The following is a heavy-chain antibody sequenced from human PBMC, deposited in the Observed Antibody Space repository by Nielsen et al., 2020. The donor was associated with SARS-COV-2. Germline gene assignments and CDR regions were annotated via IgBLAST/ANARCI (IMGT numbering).Heavy chain of an antibody. D-gene: IGHD6-13*01. J-gene: IGHJ6*02. Sequence: RQPPGKGLEWIGYIYYSGSTNYNPSLKSRVTISVDTSKNQFSLKLSSVTAADTAVYYCARGAQYSSSWYRVLRYYGMDVWGQGTTVTVSS. CDR3: ARGAQYSSSWYRVLRYYGMDV. CDR2: IYYSGST. V-gene: IGHV4-59*01.